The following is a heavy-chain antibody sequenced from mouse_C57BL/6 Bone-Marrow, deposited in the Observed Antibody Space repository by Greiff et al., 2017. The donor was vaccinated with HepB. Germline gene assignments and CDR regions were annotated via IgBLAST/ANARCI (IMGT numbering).Heavy chain of an antibody. CDR1: GFTFSDYY. V-gene: IGHV5-12*01. CDR2: ISNGGGST. J-gene: IGHJ2*01. CDR3: ARNGGYYFDY. Sequence: EVKLMESGGGLVQPGGSLKLSCAASGFTFSDYYMYWVRQTPEKRLEWVAYISNGGGSTYYPDTVKGRFTISRDNAKNTLYLQMSRLKSEDTAMYYCARNGGYYFDYWGQGTTLTVSS.